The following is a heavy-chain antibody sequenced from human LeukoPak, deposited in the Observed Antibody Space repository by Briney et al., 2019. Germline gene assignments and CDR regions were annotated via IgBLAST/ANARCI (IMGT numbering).Heavy chain of an antibody. CDR2: INHSGST. J-gene: IGHJ5*02. D-gene: IGHD6-13*01. CDR1: GGSFSGYY. CDR3: AGGRSSSWYGLGWFDP. Sequence: SETLSLTCAVYGGSFSGYYWSWIRQPPGKGLEWIGEINHSGSTNYNPSLKSRVTISVDTSKNQFSLKLSSVTAADTAVYYCAGGRSSSWYGLGWFDPWGQGTLVTVSS. V-gene: IGHV4-34*01.